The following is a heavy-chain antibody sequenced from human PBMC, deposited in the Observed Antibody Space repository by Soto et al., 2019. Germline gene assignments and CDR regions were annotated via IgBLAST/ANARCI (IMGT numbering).Heavy chain of an antibody. CDR1: GGTFSSYA. J-gene: IGHJ6*02. CDR3: ARTYYDFWSGHPAYYYGMDV. D-gene: IGHD3-3*01. V-gene: IGHV1-69*13. Sequence: GASVEVSCKASGGTFSSYAISWVRQAPGQGLEWMGGIIPIFGTANYAQKFQGRVTITADESTSTAYMELSSLRSEDTAVYYCARTYYDFWSGHPAYYYGMDVWGQGTTVTVSS. CDR2: IIPIFGTA.